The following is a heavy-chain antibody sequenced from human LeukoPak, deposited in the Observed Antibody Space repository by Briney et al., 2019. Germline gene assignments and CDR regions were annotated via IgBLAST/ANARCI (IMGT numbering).Heavy chain of an antibody. CDR3: AKNQTWSVGWLPYATVLDI. J-gene: IGHJ3*02. Sequence: GGSLRLSCAASGFTFSSYSMNWVRQAPGKGLEWVSSISSSSSYIYYADSVKGRFTISRDNSKNTLYLQMNSLRAEDTAVYYCAKNQTWSVGWLPYATVLDIWAQGTMATVSS. CDR1: GFTFSSYS. CDR2: ISSSSSYI. D-gene: IGHD3-3*01. V-gene: IGHV3-21*04.